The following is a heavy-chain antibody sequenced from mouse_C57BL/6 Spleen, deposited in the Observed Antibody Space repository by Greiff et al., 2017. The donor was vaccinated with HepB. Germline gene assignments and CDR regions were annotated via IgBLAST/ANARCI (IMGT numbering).Heavy chain of an antibody. CDR2: ISYDGSN. CDR1: GYSITSGYY. D-gene: IGHD1-1*01. J-gene: IGHJ2*01. V-gene: IGHV3-6*01. Sequence: ESGPGLVKPSQSLSLTCSVTGYSITSGYYWNWIRQFPGNKLEWMGYISYDGSNNYNPSLKNRISITRDTSKNQFFLKLNSVTTEDTATYYCARDLFYYYGSSYDYWGQGTTLTVSS. CDR3: ARDLFYYYGSSYDY.